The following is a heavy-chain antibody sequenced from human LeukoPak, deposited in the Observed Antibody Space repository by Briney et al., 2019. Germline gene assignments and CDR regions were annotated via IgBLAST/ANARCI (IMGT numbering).Heavy chain of an antibody. CDR3: ARSGITMIRGGLDC. D-gene: IGHD3-10*01. V-gene: IGHV3-30-3*01. CDR2: ISYDGSNK. J-gene: IGHJ4*02. Sequence: GGSLRLSCAASGFTVSSNYMSWVRQAPGKGLEWVAVISYDGSNKYYADSVKGRFTISRDNSKNTLYLQMNSLRAEDTAMYYCARSGITMIRGGLDCWGQGTLVTVSS. CDR1: GFTVSSNY.